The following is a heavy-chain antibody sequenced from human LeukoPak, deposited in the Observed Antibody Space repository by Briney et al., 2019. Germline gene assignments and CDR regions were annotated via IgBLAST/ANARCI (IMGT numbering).Heavy chain of an antibody. CDR3: ASDIVATSGDF. CDR2: ITSSGDDI. Sequence: GGSLRLSCAASGFGFSDYYMSWIRQAPGKGLEWVAYITSSGDDIYYADSVKGRFTISRDNAKNALFLRMNSLRVEDTAPYYCASDIVATSGDFWGQGTLVSVSS. V-gene: IGHV3-11*01. D-gene: IGHD5-12*01. CDR1: GFGFSDYY. J-gene: IGHJ4*02.